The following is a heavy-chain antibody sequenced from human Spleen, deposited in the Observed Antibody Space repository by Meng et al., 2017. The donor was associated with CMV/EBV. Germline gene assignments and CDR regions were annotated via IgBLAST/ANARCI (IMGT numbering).Heavy chain of an antibody. CDR2: VRSKADVGTT. Sequence: SGFTFTNVWMNWVRQAPGKGLEWFGRVRSKADVGTTDYPAPVKDRFTISRDDSKKTVYLQINSLKTEDTAVYYCTTGHPNNGWIFDSWGQGTLVTVSS. CDR1: GFTFTNVW. J-gene: IGHJ4*02. V-gene: IGHV3-15*01. D-gene: IGHD6-19*01. CDR3: TTGHPNNGWIFDS.